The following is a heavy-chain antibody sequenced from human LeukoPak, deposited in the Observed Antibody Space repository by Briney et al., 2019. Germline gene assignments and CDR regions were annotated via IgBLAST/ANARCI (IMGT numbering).Heavy chain of an antibody. V-gene: IGHV1-18*01. Sequence: VASVKVSCKASGYTFSSYGISWVRQAPGHGLEWMGWIGAYNGNTNYAQKLQGRVTMTTDTSTSTAYMELRSLRSDDTAVYYCARDAGYSYPPGYFDLWGRGTLVTVSS. CDR3: ARDAGYSYPPGYFDL. J-gene: IGHJ2*01. CDR1: GYTFSSYG. CDR2: IGAYNGNT. D-gene: IGHD5-18*01.